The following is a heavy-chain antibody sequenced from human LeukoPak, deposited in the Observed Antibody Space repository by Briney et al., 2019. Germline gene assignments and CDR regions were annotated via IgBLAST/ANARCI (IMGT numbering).Heavy chain of an antibody. CDR2: IYYSGST. V-gene: IGHV4-31*03. J-gene: IGHJ5*02. CDR1: GGSISSSSYY. D-gene: IGHD3-10*01. CDR3: ARGLGVRERTYNWFDP. Sequence: SETLSLTCTVSGGSISSSSYYWGWIRQPPGKGLEWIGYIYYSGSTYYNPSLKSRVTISVDTSKNQFSLKLSSVTAADTAVYYCARGLGVRERTYNWFDPWGQGTLVTVSS.